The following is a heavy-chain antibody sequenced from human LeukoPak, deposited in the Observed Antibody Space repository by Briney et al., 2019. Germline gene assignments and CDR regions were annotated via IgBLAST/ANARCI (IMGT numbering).Heavy chain of an antibody. J-gene: IGHJ6*02. CDR3: ARGRGNSAGYYYGMDV. CDR1: GGSISSDH. Sequence: SETLSLTCTVSGGSISSDHWNWIRQPPGKGLEWIGCIYYSGSTYYNPSLKSRVTISVDTSKNQFSLKLSTVTAADTAVYYCARGRGNSAGYYYGMDVWGQGTTVTVSS. V-gene: IGHV4-59*12. D-gene: IGHD4-23*01. CDR2: IYYSGST.